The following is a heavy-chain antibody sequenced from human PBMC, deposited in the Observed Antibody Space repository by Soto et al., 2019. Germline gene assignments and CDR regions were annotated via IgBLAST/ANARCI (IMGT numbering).Heavy chain of an antibody. Sequence: QVQLVQSGAEVKKPGASVKVSCKASGYTFTGYYMHWVRQAPGQGLEWMGWINPNSGGTNYAQKFQGWVTMTRDTSISTAYMELRRLRSDDKAVYYCASGHCSGGSCYSNWFDPWGQGTLVTVSS. J-gene: IGHJ5*02. CDR3: ASGHCSGGSCYSNWFDP. CDR2: INPNSGGT. CDR1: GYTFTGYY. D-gene: IGHD2-15*01. V-gene: IGHV1-2*04.